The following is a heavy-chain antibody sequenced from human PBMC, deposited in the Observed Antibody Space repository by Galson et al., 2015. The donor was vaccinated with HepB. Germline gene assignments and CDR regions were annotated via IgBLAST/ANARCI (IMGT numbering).Heavy chain of an antibody. CDR3: ARGGYSYLTSFNY. CDR2: TYYRSKWYN. Sequence: CAMSGDSVSSNSAAWNWIRQSPSRGLEWLGRTYYRSKWYNDYALSVKSRITINPDTSKNQFSLQLSSVTPEDTAVYYCARGGYSYLTSFNYWGQGTLVTVSS. V-gene: IGHV6-1*01. D-gene: IGHD5-18*01. CDR1: GDSVSSNSAA. J-gene: IGHJ4*02.